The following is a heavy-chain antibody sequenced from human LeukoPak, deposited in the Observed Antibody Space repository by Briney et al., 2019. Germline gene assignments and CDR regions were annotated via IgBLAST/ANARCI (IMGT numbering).Heavy chain of an antibody. Sequence: GESLKISCKGSEFSFTSYWIAWVRQMPGRGLEYMAIIYPADGDTRYSPSFQGQVTISADTSISTAYLQWSSLKASDTAIYFSARLRSGYGSGSFDYWGQGTLITVSS. V-gene: IGHV5-51*01. CDR3: ARLRSGYGSGSFDY. CDR2: IYPADGDT. J-gene: IGHJ4*02. D-gene: IGHD3-10*01. CDR1: EFSFTSYW.